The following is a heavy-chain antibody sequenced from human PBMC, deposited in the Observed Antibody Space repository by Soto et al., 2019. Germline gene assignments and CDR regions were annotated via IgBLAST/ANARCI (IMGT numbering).Heavy chain of an antibody. CDR1: QYTFSNYY. Sequence: ASVQVSCKASQYTFSNYYLHWVRQAPGQRPEWMGWINNGGGTIYAQEFQGRLTMTRDTSITTAYMELSRLSSDDTGFYYGATSSDWSPLLDYWGQGTLVTVYS. CDR3: ATSSDWSPLLDY. V-gene: IGHV1-2*02. D-gene: IGHD6-19*01. J-gene: IGHJ4*01. CDR2: INNGGGT.